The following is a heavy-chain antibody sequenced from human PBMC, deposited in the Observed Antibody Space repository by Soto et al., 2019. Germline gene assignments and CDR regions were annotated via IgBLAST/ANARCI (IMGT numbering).Heavy chain of an antibody. CDR2: INPNSGGT. V-gene: IGHV1-2*02. CDR3: SRDGNPPVSLGGSINTKKNWFDP. Sequence: ASVQVCCESSGYSFTGYYINWVRQARGQGLEWMGWINPNSGGTNYAQKFQGRVTMTRDTSISTAYMELSRLRCDDTAVDYCSRDGNPPVSLGGSINTKKNWFDPWGQGTLVTASS. D-gene: IGHD2-15*01. CDR1: GYSFTGYY. J-gene: IGHJ5*02.